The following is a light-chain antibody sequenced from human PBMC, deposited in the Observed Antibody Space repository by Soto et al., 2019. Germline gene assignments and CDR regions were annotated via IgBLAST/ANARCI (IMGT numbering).Light chain of an antibody. CDR1: ASNPGAGYD. CDR2: GNR. CDR3: QAYDYSLTASV. Sequence: QSVLTQPPSVSGAPGQRVTLSGTGTASNPGAGYDVHWYQHLPGAAPKLAIFGNRNRPSGVPERFSGSKSGTSASLAITGLQAEDEADYYCQAYDYSLTASVFGGGTKLTVL. J-gene: IGLJ3*02. V-gene: IGLV1-40*01.